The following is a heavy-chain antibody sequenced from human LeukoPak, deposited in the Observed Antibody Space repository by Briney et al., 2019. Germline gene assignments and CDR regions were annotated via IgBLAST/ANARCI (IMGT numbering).Heavy chain of an antibody. CDR3: AIGGIAVAETTFDI. CDR1: GGSISSYY. V-gene: IGHV4-59*01. D-gene: IGHD6-19*01. Sequence: SETLSLTCTVSGGSISSYYWSWIRQPPGKGLEWIGYIYYSGSTNYNPSLKSRVTISVDTSKNQFSLKLSSVTAADTAVYYCAIGGIAVAETTFDIWGQGTMVTVSS. J-gene: IGHJ3*02. CDR2: IYYSGST.